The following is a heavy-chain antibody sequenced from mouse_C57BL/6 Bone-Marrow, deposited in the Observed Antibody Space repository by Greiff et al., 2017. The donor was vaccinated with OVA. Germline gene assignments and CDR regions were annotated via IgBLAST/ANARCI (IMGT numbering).Heavy chain of an antibody. Sequence: EVQLQQSGAELVRPGASVKLSCTASGFNIKDDYMHWVKQRPEQSLEWIGWIDPENGDTEYASKFQGKATITADTSSNTAYLQLSSLTSEDTAVYYCTTSTMVRAFAYWGQGTLVTVSA. CDR3: TTSTMVRAFAY. CDR1: GFNIKDDY. CDR2: IDPENGDT. J-gene: IGHJ3*01. V-gene: IGHV14-4*01. D-gene: IGHD2-2*01.